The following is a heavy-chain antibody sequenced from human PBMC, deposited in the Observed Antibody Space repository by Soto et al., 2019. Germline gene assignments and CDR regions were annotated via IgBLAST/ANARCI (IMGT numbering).Heavy chain of an antibody. J-gene: IGHJ6*02. D-gene: IGHD1-26*01. CDR3: ARPLVGATWNYYYGMDV. CDR2: IYSGGST. Sequence: EVQLVESGGGLIQPGGSLRLSCAASGFTVSSNYMSWVRQAPGKGLEWVSVIYSGGSTYYADSVKGRFTISRDNSKNTLYLLMNSLRAEDTAVYYCARPLVGATWNYYYGMDVWGQGTTVTVSS. V-gene: IGHV3-53*01. CDR1: GFTVSSNY.